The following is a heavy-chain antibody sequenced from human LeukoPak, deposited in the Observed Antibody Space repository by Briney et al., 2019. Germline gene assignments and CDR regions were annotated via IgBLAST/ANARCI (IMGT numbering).Heavy chain of an antibody. J-gene: IGHJ4*02. V-gene: IGHV1-2*02. CDR3: ARLYSSGWYGGYYFDY. CDR2: INPNSGGT. CDR1: GYTFTGYY. Sequence: GASVKVSCKASGYTFTGYYIHWVRQAPGQGLEWMGWINPNSGGTNYAQKFQGRVTMTRDKSISKAYMELSRLRSDDTAVYYCARLYSSGWYGGYYFDYWGQGTLVTVSS. D-gene: IGHD6-19*01.